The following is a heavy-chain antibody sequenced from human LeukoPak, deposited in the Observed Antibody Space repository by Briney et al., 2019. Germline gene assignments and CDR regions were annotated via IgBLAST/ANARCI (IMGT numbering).Heavy chain of an antibody. J-gene: IGHJ3*02. CDR1: GYTLTELP. Sequence: GASVKVSCKVSGYTLTELPMHWVRQAPGKGLEWMGGFDPEDGETIYAQKFQGRVTMTEDTSTDTAYMELSSLRSEDTAVYYCATDIVVVPAAHAFDIWGQGTMVTVSS. D-gene: IGHD2-2*01. V-gene: IGHV1-24*01. CDR3: ATDIVVVPAAHAFDI. CDR2: FDPEDGET.